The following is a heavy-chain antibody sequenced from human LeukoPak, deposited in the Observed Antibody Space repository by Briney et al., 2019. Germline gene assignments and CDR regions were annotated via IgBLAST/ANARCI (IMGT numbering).Heavy chain of an antibody. CDR1: GYTFTGYY. CDR3: ASRYCSSTSCYAALDY. J-gene: IGHJ4*02. D-gene: IGHD2-2*01. V-gene: IGHV1-2*02. CDR2: INPNSGGT. Sequence: ASVNVSCTASGYTFTGYYMHWVRQAPGQGLEWMGWINPNSGGTNYAQKFQGRVTMTRDTSISTAYMELSRLRSDDTAVYYCASRYCSSTSCYAALDYWGQGTLVTVSS.